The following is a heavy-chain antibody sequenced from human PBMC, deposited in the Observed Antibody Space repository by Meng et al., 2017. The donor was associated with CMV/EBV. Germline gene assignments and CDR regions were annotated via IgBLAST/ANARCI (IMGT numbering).Heavy chain of an antibody. CDR1: GFTFSSYS. V-gene: IGHV3-21*01. CDR2: ISSSSSYI. D-gene: IGHD2-2*02. Sequence: GGSLRLSCAASGFTFSSYSMNWVRQAPGKGLEWVSSISSSSSYIYYADSVKGRFTISRDNAKNSLYLQMNSLRAEDTAVYCCARYCSSTSCYRFDPWGQGTLVTVSS. CDR3: ARYCSSTSCYRFDP. J-gene: IGHJ5*02.